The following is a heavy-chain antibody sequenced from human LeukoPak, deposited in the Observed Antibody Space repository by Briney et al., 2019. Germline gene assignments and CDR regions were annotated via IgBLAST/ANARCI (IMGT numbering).Heavy chain of an antibody. V-gene: IGHV3-7*01. J-gene: IGHJ4*02. CDR3: ARDVAYNAFDS. D-gene: IGHD1-14*01. CDR1: GFTFSTPW. CDR2: INPDGSAK. Sequence: GGSLRLSCAASGFTFSTPWMTWVRQAPGKGLKWVANINPDGSAKNYVGFVQGRFTTSRDNAKNSVYLQMRSLPAERTAVYFCARDVAYNAFDSWGQGTLVTASS.